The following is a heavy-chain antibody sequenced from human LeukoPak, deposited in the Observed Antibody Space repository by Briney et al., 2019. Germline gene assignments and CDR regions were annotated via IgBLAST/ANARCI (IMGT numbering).Heavy chain of an antibody. Sequence: PGGSLRLSCAASGFTFITYAMSWVRQAPGKGLEWVSAISGSGGSTYYAESVKGRVTISRDNSKNTLYLQMNSLRAEDTAVYYCAKGSCSGGGCYYWDYWGQGTLVTVSS. CDR3: AKGSCSGGGCYYWDY. CDR1: GFTFITYA. J-gene: IGHJ4*02. V-gene: IGHV3-23*01. D-gene: IGHD2-15*01. CDR2: ISGSGGST.